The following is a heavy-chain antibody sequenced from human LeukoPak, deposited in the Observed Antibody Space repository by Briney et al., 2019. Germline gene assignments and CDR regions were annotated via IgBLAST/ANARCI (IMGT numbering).Heavy chain of an antibody. V-gene: IGHV5-51*01. CDR3: ARADYGGNTYYYYYGMDV. D-gene: IGHD4-23*01. CDR2: IYPGDSDT. Sequence: GASLKISCKGSGSSFTSYWIGWVRQMPGKGLEWMGIIYPGDSDTRYSPSFQGQVTISADKSISTAYLQWSSLKASDTAMYYCARADYGGNTYYYYYGMDVWGQGTTVTVS. CDR1: GSSFTSYW. J-gene: IGHJ6*02.